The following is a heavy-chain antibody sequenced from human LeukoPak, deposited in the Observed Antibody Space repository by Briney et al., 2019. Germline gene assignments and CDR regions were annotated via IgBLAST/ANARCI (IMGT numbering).Heavy chain of an antibody. CDR1: GFTVSSNY. Sequence: GGSLRLSCAASGFTVSSNYMSWVRQAPGKGLEWVSVIYSGGSTYYADSVKGRFTISRDNSKNTLYLQMNSLRAEDTAVYYCATARRYYDYVWGSPTYYFDYWGQGTLVTVSS. CDR3: ATARRYYDYVWGSPTYYFDY. D-gene: IGHD3-16*01. CDR2: IYSGGST. V-gene: IGHV3-66*01. J-gene: IGHJ4*02.